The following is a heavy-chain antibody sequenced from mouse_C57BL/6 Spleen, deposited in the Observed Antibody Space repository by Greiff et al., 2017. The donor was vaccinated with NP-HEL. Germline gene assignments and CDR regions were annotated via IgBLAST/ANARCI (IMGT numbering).Heavy chain of an antibody. Sequence: EVQLQQSGAELVRPGASVKLSCTASGFNIKDYYMHWVKQRPEQGLEWIGRIDPEDGDTEYAPKFQGKATMTADTSSNTAYLQLSSLASEDTAVFYCTAPIYYDYGWFAYWGQGSLVTVSA. CDR1: GFNIKDYY. V-gene: IGHV14-1*01. CDR2: IDPEDGDT. J-gene: IGHJ3*01. D-gene: IGHD2-4*01. CDR3: TAPIYYDYGWFAY.